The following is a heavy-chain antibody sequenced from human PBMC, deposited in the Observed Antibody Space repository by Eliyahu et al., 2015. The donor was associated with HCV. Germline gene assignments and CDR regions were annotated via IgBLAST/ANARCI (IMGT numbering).Heavy chain of an antibody. CDR3: ATGYYDFWSGYYTGGGG. CDR1: GFTFXSYP. J-gene: IGHJ4*02. D-gene: IGHD3-3*01. CDR2: ISFDGNKK. V-gene: IGHV3-30-3*01. Sequence: QVQLVESGGGVVQPGRSLRLSCTASGFTFXSYPMHWVRQAPGKGLEWVAVISFDGNKKYYADSVKGRFTFSRDNSKNTLYLQMNSLRAEDTAVYYCATGYYDFWSGYYTGGGGWGQGTLVTVSS.